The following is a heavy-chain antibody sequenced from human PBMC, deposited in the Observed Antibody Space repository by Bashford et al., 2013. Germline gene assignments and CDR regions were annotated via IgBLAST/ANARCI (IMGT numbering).Heavy chain of an antibody. CDR2: INPNSGGT. Sequence: VRQAPGQGLEWMGWINPNSGGTNYAQKFQGRVTMTRDTSISTAYMELSRLRSDDTAVYYCARVEWELPVGAFDIWGQGTMVTVSS. J-gene: IGHJ3*02. V-gene: IGHV1-2*02. CDR3: ARVEWELPVGAFDI. D-gene: IGHD1-26*01.